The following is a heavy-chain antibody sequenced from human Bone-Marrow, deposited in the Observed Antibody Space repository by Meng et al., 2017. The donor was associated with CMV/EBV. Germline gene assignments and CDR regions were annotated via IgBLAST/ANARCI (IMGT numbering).Heavy chain of an antibody. V-gene: IGHV3-30*02. J-gene: IGHJ4*02. CDR3: ARDRVYSSGWSDY. CDR2: IRDDGSNT. CDR1: GFTLSSYG. D-gene: IGHD6-19*01. Sequence: GGSLRLSCAMSGFTLSSYGMHWVRQAPGKGLQWVAFIRDDGSNTYYADSVKGRFTISRDNAKNSLYLQMNSLRAEDTAVYYCARDRVYSSGWSDYWGQGTLVTVSS.